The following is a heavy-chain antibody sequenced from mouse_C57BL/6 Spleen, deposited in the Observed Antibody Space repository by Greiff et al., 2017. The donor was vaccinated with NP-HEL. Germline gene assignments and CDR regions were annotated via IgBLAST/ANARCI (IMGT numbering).Heavy chain of an antibody. CDR3: ARDFGYYGSSFEV. Sequence: EVQLVESGGGLVKPGGSLKLSCAASGFTFSSYAMSWVRQTPEKRLEWVATISDGGSYTYYPDNVKGRFTISRDNAKNNLYLQMSHLKSEDTAMYYCARDFGYYGSSFEVWGTGTTVTVSA. V-gene: IGHV5-4*01. CDR1: GFTFSSYA. CDR2: ISDGGSYT. J-gene: IGHJ1*03. D-gene: IGHD1-1*01.